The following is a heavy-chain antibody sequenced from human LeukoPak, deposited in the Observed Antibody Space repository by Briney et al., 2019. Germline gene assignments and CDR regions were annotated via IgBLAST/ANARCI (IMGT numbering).Heavy chain of an antibody. CDR2: ISSSSSYI. CDR1: GFTFSSYS. D-gene: IGHD1-26*01. V-gene: IGHV3-21*01. J-gene: IGHJ6*03. CDR3: ASLIVGAEYYYYMDV. Sequence: QPGGSLRLSCAASGFTFSSYSMNWVRQAPGKGLEWVSSISSSSSYIYYADSVKGRFTISRDNAKNSLYLQMNSLRAEDTAVYYCASLIVGAEYYYYMDVWGKGTTVTVSS.